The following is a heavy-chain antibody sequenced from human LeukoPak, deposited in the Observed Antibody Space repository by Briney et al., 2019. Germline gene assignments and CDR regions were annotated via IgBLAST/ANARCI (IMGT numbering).Heavy chain of an antibody. V-gene: IGHV3-23*01. CDR1: GFTFSSYA. CDR3: AKSPLLYSYGYIEYYFDY. J-gene: IGHJ4*02. CDR2: ISGSGGST. D-gene: IGHD5-18*01. Sequence: PGGSLRLSCAASGFTFSSYAMGWVRQAPGKGLEWVSSISGSGGSTYYADSVKGRFTISRDNSKNTLYLQMNSLRAEDTAVYYCAKSPLLYSYGYIEYYFDYWGQGTLVTVSS.